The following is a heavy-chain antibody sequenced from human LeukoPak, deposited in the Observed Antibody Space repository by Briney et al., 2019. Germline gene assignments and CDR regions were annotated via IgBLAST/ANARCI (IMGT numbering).Heavy chain of an antibody. CDR1: GYAFTSYG. J-gene: IGHJ4*02. Sequence: ASVKVSCKASGYAFTSYGISWVRQAPGQGLEWMGWISAYNGNTNYAQKLQGRVTMTTDTSTSAAYMELRSLRSDDTAVYYCARVVPRWERRRLDYWGQGTLVTVSS. D-gene: IGHD1-26*01. CDR3: ARVVPRWERRRLDY. CDR2: ISAYNGNT. V-gene: IGHV1-18*01.